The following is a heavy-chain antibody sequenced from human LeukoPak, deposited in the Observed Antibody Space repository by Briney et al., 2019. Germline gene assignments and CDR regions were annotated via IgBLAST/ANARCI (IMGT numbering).Heavy chain of an antibody. J-gene: IGHJ4*02. CDR3: ARFPYDYVWGSYRYSFDY. Sequence: SETLSLTCSVSGGSISSRSYHWGWIRQPPGKGLEWIGSIYYSGSTYYNPSLKSRVTTSVDTSKNQFSLKLSSVTAADTAVYYCARFPYDYVWGSYRYSFDYWGQGTLVTVSS. D-gene: IGHD3-16*02. V-gene: IGHV4-39*07. CDR2: IYYSGST. CDR1: GGSISSRSYH.